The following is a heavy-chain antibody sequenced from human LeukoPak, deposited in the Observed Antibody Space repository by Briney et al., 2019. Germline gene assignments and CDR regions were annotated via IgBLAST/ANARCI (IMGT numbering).Heavy chain of an antibody. D-gene: IGHD3-22*01. CDR2: INHSGST. J-gene: IGHJ4*02. CDR1: GGSFSGYY. Sequence: SETLSLTCAVYGGSFSGYYWSWIRQPPGKGLEWIGEINHSGSTNYNPSLKSRVTISVDTSKNQFSLKLSSVTAADTAVYYCARVGDYYDSSGHAPYYFDYRGQGTLVTVSS. V-gene: IGHV4-34*01. CDR3: ARVGDYYDSSGHAPYYFDY.